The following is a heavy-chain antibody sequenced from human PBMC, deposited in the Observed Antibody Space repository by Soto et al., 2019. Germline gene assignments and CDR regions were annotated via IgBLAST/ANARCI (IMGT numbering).Heavy chain of an antibody. J-gene: IGHJ4*02. D-gene: IGHD3-10*01. V-gene: IGHV3-74*01. Sequence: GGSLRLSCAASGFSFSNYWMHWVRQAPGKGLVWVSHINSDGSGTSYADSVKGRFTISRDNARNTLYLQMNSLGAEDTAVYFCASASGSWPHFWGQGTLVTVSS. CDR1: GFSFSNYW. CDR3: ASASGSWPHF. CDR2: INSDGSGT.